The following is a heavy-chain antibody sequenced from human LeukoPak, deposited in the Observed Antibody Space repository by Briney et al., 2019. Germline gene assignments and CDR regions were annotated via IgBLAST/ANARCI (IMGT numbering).Heavy chain of an antibody. Sequence: SETLSLTCTVSGASISSYYRSWIRQPPGKGLEWIGYIDYSGNTKNNPSPKSRVTISLDTSRKQFSLKLSSVTAADTAVYSCARTRRGYTYGFPSRELLKAFDMWGQGTMVTVSS. V-gene: IGHV4-59*01. CDR2: IDYSGNT. CDR3: ARTRRGYTYGFPSRELLKAFDM. CDR1: GASISSYY. J-gene: IGHJ3*02. D-gene: IGHD5-18*01.